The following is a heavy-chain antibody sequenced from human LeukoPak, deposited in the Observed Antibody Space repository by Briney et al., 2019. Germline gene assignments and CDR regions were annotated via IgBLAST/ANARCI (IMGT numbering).Heavy chain of an antibody. CDR2: ISGSGGST. J-gene: IGHJ4*02. D-gene: IGHD2-15*01. Sequence: GGSLRLSCAASGFTFSSYAMSWVRQAPGKGLEWVSAISGSGGSTYYADSVKGRFTISRDNSKNTLYLQMNSLRAEDTAVYYSANHPGYCSGGSCGADYWGQGTLVTVSS. V-gene: IGHV3-23*01. CDR1: GFTFSSYA. CDR3: ANHPGYCSGGSCGADY.